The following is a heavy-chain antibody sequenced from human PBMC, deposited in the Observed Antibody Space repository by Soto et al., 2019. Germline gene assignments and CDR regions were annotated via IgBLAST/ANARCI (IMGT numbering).Heavy chain of an antibody. CDR2: IDPSDSYT. CDR3: ARHNHIAALNGVDY. V-gene: IGHV5-10-1*01. J-gene: IGHJ4*02. Sequence: PGESLKISCKGSGYSFTSCWITWVRQMPGKGLEWMGRIDPSDSYTNYSPSFQGHVTISADKSISTAYLQWSSLKASDTAMYYCARHNHIAALNGVDYWGQGTLVTVSS. CDR1: GYSFTSCW. D-gene: IGHD6-13*01.